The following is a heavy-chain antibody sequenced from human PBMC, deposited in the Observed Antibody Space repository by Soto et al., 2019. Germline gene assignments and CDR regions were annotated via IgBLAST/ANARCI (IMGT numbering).Heavy chain of an antibody. CDR2: IRGDLVTT. J-gene: IGHJ4*02. CDR3: VKEWKMGVEGFDF. Sequence: EMQLLESGGDLVQPGGSLRLSCATSGFTFSDHAMHWVRQAPGEGLEWVSGIRGDLVTTPYADSVKGRFTISRDNSKNTLYLQMNSLRAEDTAIDYFVKEWKMGVEGFDFWGQGTLVTVSS. V-gene: IGHV3-23*01. CDR1: GFTFSDHA. D-gene: IGHD1-26*01.